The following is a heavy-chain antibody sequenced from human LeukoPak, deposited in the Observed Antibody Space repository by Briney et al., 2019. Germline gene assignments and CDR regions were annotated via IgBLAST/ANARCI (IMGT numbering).Heavy chain of an antibody. Sequence: PSETLSLTCTVSGGSISSYYWSWIRQPAGKGLEWIGRIYTSGSTNYNPSLKSRVTMSVDTSKNQFSLKLSSVTAADTAVYYCARDPGGYYDSSGYRDAFDIWGQGTMVTVSS. J-gene: IGHJ3*02. CDR3: ARDPGGYYDSSGYRDAFDI. D-gene: IGHD3-22*01. CDR1: GGSISSYY. CDR2: IYTSGST. V-gene: IGHV4-4*07.